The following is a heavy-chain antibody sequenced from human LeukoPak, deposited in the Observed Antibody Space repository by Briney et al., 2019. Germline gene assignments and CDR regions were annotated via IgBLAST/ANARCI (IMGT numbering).Heavy chain of an antibody. Sequence: GGSLRLSCAASGFTFSSNWMNWVRQAPGKGLEWVANIKQDGSEKYYVDSVKGRFTISRDNAKNSVYLQMNSLRAEDTAVYYCARDSGWGNDYWGQGTLVTVSS. D-gene: IGHD6-19*01. J-gene: IGHJ4*02. CDR1: GFTFSSNW. V-gene: IGHV3-7*01. CDR2: IKQDGSEK. CDR3: ARDSGWGNDY.